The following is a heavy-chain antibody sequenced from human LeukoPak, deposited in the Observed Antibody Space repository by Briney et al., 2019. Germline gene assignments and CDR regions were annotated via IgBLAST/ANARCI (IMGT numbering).Heavy chain of an antibody. CDR3: AKGSSEWELLV. Sequence: GGSLRLTCAASGFTFSSYAMSWVRQAPGKGLEWASAISGSGGSTYYADSVKGRFTISRDNSKNTLYLQMNSLRAEDTAVYYCAKGSSEWELLVWGQGTLVTVSS. J-gene: IGHJ4*02. CDR2: ISGSGGST. V-gene: IGHV3-23*01. CDR1: GFTFSSYA. D-gene: IGHD1-26*01.